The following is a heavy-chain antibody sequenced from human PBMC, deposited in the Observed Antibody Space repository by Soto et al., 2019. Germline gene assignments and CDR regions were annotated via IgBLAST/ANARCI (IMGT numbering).Heavy chain of an antibody. CDR2: INPNSGGT. J-gene: IGHJ6*02. V-gene: IGHV1-2*04. CDR1: GYTFTGYY. D-gene: IGHD1-1*01. CDR3: AGDRNRRDGMDV. Sequence: AASVKVSCKASGYTFTGYYMHWVRQAPGQGLEWMGWINPNSGGTNYAQKFQGWVTMTRDTSISTAFLVLSRLRCDDTAVYYCAGDRNRRDGMDVWGQGTTVTVSS.